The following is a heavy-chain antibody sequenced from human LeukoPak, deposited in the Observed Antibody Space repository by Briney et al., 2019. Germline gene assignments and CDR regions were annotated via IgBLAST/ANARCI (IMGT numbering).Heavy chain of an antibody. V-gene: IGHV4-59*01. Sequence: SETLSLTCAVSGGSISSYYWSWIRQPPGKGLEWIGYIYYSGSTNYNPSLKSRVTISVDTSKNQFSLKLSSVTAADTAVYYCARRYYEISHYYYYMDVWGKGTTVTVSS. CDR2: IYYSGST. CDR3: ARRYYEISHYYYYMDV. CDR1: GGSISSYY. D-gene: IGHD3-22*01. J-gene: IGHJ6*03.